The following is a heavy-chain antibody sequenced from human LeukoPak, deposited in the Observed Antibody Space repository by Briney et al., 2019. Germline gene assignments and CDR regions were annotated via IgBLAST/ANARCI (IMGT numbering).Heavy chain of an antibody. V-gene: IGHV4-34*01. CDR1: GGSFSGYY. J-gene: IGHJ5*02. CDR3: ARLGIVVVPAATPTLDPPNWFDP. Sequence: SETLSLTCAVYGGSFSGYYWSWIRQPPGKGLEWIGEINHSGSTNYNPSLKSRVTISVDTSKNQFSLKLSSVTAADTAVYYCARLGIVVVPAATPTLDPPNWFDPWGQGTLVTVSS. CDR2: INHSGST. D-gene: IGHD2-2*01.